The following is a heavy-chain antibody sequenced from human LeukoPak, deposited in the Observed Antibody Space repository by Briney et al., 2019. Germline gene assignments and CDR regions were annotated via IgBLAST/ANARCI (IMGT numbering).Heavy chain of an antibody. Sequence: QPGGSLRLSCAASGFTFSSYAMHWVRQAPGKGLEWVAVISYDGSNKYYADSVKGRFTISRDNSKNTLYLQMNSLRAEDTAVYYCARDYRYSSRDYYYYMDVWGKGTTVTVSS. CDR1: GFTFSSYA. CDR2: ISYDGSNK. J-gene: IGHJ6*03. CDR3: ARDYRYSSRDYYYYMDV. D-gene: IGHD6-13*01. V-gene: IGHV3-30*04.